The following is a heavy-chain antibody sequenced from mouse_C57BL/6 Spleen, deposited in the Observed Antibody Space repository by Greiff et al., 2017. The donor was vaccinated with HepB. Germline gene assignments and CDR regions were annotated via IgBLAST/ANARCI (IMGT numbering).Heavy chain of an antibody. Sequence: EVQLVESGGGLVKPGGSLKLSCAASGFTFSDYGMHWVRQAPEKGLEWVAYISSGSSTIYYADTVKGRFTISRDNAKNTLFLQMTSLRSEDTAMYYCARDYGRVRYYPMGHWAQVTPVTDSS. J-gene: IGHJ4*01. V-gene: IGHV5-17*01. D-gene: IGHD1-1*01. CDR3: ARDYGRVRYYPMGH. CDR1: GFTFSDYG. CDR2: ISSGSSTI.